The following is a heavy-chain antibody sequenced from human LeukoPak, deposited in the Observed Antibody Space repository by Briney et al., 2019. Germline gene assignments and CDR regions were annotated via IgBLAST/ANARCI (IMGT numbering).Heavy chain of an antibody. V-gene: IGHV3-23*01. J-gene: IGHJ4*02. CDR1: GFTFSSYA. CDR3: AKDREGLSSGYDLEYFDY. D-gene: IGHD5-12*01. Sequence: PGGSLRLSCAASGFTFSSYAMNWVRQAPGKGLEWVSAISGSGGTTYYADSVKGRFTISRDNSKNTLFLQMNSLRAEDTAVYYCAKDREGLSSGYDLEYFDYWGQGTRVTVSS. CDR2: ISGSGGTT.